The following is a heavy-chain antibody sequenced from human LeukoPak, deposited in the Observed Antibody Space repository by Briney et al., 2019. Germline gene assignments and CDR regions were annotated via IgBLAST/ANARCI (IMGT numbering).Heavy chain of an antibody. CDR3: ARDRAPSG. D-gene: IGHD1-1*01. Sequence: GRSLRLSCAASGSFFSSYEMNWVRQVLGKGLEWVSYISSSGSNIYYADSVKGRFTISRDNAKSSLYLQMNSLRAEDTAVYYCARDRAPSGWGQGTLVTVSS. V-gene: IGHV3-48*03. CDR2: ISSSGSNI. CDR1: GSFFSSYE. J-gene: IGHJ4*02.